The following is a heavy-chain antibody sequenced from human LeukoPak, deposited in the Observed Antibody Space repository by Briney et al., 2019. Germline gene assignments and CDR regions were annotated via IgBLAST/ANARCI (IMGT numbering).Heavy chain of an antibody. CDR3: GRQYYDNTGYYYFDY. CDR2: MYYSGSN. Sequence: SETLSLTCTVSCGSITGSRYYWAWIRQPPGKGLEVIGSMYYSGSNYYKTSLKSRVTTSAATSKNEFSLELSSVTAADTAVYYWGRQYYDNTGYYYFDYWGQGTLVTVSS. J-gene: IGHJ4*02. V-gene: IGHV4-39*01. CDR1: CGSITGSRYY. D-gene: IGHD3-22*01.